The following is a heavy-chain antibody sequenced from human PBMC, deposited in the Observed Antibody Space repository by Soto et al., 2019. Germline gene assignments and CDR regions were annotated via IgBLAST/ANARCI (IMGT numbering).Heavy chain of an antibody. CDR2: ISSSDGTT. Sequence: XGSLRLSCAASGFTFSSYALNWVRQAPGKGLEWVSSISSSDGTTYYADSVKGRFTISRDNSKNTLYLQMNSLRAEDTAVYYCAKDMIPYRGNAGAEYLQHWGQGTLVTVSS. V-gene: IGHV3-23*01. D-gene: IGHD1-1*01. J-gene: IGHJ1*01. CDR3: AKDMIPYRGNAGAEYLQH. CDR1: GFTFSSYA.